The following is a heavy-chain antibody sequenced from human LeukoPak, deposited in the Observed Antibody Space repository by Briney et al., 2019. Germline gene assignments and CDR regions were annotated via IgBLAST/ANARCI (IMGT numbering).Heavy chain of an antibody. CDR1: GFTVSSNY. J-gene: IGHJ6*02. D-gene: IGHD6-13*01. CDR3: ARDRSGSSSWYEV. Sequence: GGSLRLSCAASGFTVSSNYMSWVRQAPGKGLEWVSVIYSGGSTYHADSVKGRFTISRDNSKNTLYLQMNSLRAEDTAVYYCARDRSGSSSWYEVWGQGTTVTVSS. V-gene: IGHV3-66*01. CDR2: IYSGGST.